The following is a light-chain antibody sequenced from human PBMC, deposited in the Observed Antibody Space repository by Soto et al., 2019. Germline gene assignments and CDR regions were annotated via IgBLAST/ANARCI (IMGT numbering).Light chain of an antibody. CDR1: QSISSW. CDR3: QQYNSYWT. J-gene: IGKJ1*01. Sequence: DIQMTQSPSTLSASVGDIVTITCRASQSISSWLAWYQQKPGKAPNLLIYAASTLESGVPSRFSGSGSGTEFTLTISSLQPDDFATYYCQQYNSYWTFGQGTKVDIK. V-gene: IGKV1-5*01. CDR2: AAS.